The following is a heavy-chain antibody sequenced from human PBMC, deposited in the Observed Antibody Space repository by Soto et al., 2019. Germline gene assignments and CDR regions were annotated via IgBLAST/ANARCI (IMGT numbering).Heavy chain of an antibody. CDR1: GDSISSNAYY. V-gene: IGHV4-31*03. D-gene: IGHD1-1*01. Sequence: SEXLSLTCTVSGDSISSNAYYWNWVRQHPVKGLEWIGYIYYTGSTYYNPSLKSRLTISVDTSKNRFSLTLSSVTAADTAVYFCARGPVSRPFDYWGPGTLVTVSS. CDR3: ARGPVSRPFDY. J-gene: IGHJ4*02. CDR2: IYYTGST.